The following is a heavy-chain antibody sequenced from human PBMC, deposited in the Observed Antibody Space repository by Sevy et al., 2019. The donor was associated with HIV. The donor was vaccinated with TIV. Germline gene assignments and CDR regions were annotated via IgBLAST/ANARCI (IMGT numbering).Heavy chain of an antibody. V-gene: IGHV3-30-3*01. Sequence: QLGGSLRLSCAASGFTFSSYAMHWVRQAPGKGLEWVAVISYDGSNKYYADSVKGRFTISRDNSKNTLYLQMNSLRAEDTAVYYCARDLYKRPPGGFDIWGQGTMVTVSS. D-gene: IGHD1-1*01. CDR1: GFTFSSYA. CDR2: ISYDGSNK. J-gene: IGHJ3*02. CDR3: ARDLYKRPPGGFDI.